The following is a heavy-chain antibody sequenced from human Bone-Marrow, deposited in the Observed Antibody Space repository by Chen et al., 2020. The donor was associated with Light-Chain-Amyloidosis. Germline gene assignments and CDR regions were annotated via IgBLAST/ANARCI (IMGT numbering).Heavy chain of an antibody. CDR2: INSYGGSI. Sequence: EVQLVESGGGSTQPGGSLRLSCAASGFTFNDYWLHWVRQVPGKGLVWVARINSYGGSITYSDSVKDRFTISRDNAKNTVYLQMNSLRAEDTAVYYCARSGNYGRYYYFGMDVWGQGTTVTVSS. D-gene: IGHD3-10*01. CDR1: GFTFNDYW. CDR3: ARSGNYGRYYYFGMDV. J-gene: IGHJ6*02. V-gene: IGHV3-74*01.